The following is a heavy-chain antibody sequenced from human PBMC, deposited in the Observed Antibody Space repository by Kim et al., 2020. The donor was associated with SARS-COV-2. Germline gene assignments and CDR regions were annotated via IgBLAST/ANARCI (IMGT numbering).Heavy chain of an antibody. CDR2: MNPNSGNT. Sequence: ASVKVSCKASGYTFTSYDINWVRQATGQGLEWMGWMNPNSGNTGYAQKFQGRVTMTRNTSISTAYMELSSLRSEDTAVYYCAREDSRLLWFGESSNWFDPWGQGTLVTVSS. J-gene: IGHJ5*02. V-gene: IGHV1-8*01. CDR3: AREDSRLLWFGESSNWFDP. CDR1: GYTFTSYD. D-gene: IGHD3-10*01.